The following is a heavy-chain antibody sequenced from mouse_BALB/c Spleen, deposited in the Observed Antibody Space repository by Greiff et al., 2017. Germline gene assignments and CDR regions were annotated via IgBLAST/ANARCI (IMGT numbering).Heavy chain of an antibody. D-gene: IGHD2-2*01. Sequence: EVMLVESGGGLVQPGGSLKLSCAASGFTFSSYTMSWVRQTPEKRLEWVAYISNGGGSTYYPDTVKGRFTISRDNAKNTLYLQMSSLKSEDTAMYYCARHSAMGYDFFDYWGQGTTLTVSS. CDR1: GFTFSSYT. J-gene: IGHJ2*01. V-gene: IGHV5-12-2*01. CDR2: ISNGGGST. CDR3: ARHSAMGYDFFDY.